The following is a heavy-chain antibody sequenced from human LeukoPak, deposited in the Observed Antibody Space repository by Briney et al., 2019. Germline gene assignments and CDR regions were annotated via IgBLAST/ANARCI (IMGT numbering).Heavy chain of an antibody. CDR1: GGTFSSYA. V-gene: IGHV1-69*04. CDR2: IIPILGIA. D-gene: IGHD2-15*01. Sequence: ASVKVSCKASGGTFSSYAISWVRQAPGQGLEWMGRIIPILGIANYAQKFQGRVTITADKSTSTAYMELSSLRSEDTAVYYCASRKVVVVAATVNDTFDIWGQGTIVTVSS. J-gene: IGHJ3*02. CDR3: ASRKVVVVAATVNDTFDI.